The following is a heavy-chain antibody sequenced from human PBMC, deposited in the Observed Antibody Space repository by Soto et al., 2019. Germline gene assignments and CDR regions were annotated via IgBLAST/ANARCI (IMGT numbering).Heavy chain of an antibody. CDR3: ARRTTAWSAADY. J-gene: IGHJ4*02. D-gene: IGHD2-21*02. Sequence: QVQLVQSGAEVRKPGASVKVSCKASGYTFTTYDIYWVRQATGQGLEWMGWMNPNSGNTGYAQKFQGRVTMPRNTSISTAYMELSRLTSGDTAVYYCARRTTAWSAADYWGQGTLVTVSS. V-gene: IGHV1-8*01. CDR1: GYTFTTYD. CDR2: MNPNSGNT.